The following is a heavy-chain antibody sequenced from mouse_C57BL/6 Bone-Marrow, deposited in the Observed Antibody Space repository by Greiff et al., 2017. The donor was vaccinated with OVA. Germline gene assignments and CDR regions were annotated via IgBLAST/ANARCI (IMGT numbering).Heavy chain of an antibody. V-gene: IGHV1-59*01. CDR3: SIYSCGSSPYYYAMDY. CDR1: GYTFTSYW. J-gene: IGHJ4*01. Sequence: QVQLQQPGAELVRPGTSVKLSCKASGYTFTSYWMHWVKQRPGQGLEWIGGIDPSDSYTKYTQKFKGKATMTADTSSNTAYMQLSSLTSEDSAVYDCSIYSCGSSPYYYAMDYWGQGTSVTVSS. CDR2: IDPSDSYT. D-gene: IGHD1-1*01.